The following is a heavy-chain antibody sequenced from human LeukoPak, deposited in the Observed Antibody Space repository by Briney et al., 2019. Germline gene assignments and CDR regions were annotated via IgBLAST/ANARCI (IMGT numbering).Heavy chain of an antibody. CDR3: AKDKAVAGTLYFDY. CDR2: ISYDGSNK. J-gene: IGHJ4*02. V-gene: IGHV3-30*18. CDR1: GFTFSSYG. D-gene: IGHD6-19*01. Sequence: GGSLRLPCAASGFTFSSYGMHWVRQAPGKGLEWVAVISYDGSNKYYADSVKGRFTISRDNSKNTLYLQMNSLRAEDTAVYYCAKDKAVAGTLYFDYWGQGTLVTVSS.